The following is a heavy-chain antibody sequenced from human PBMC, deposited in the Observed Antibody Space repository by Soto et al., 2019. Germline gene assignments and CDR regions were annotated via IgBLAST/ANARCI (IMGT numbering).Heavy chain of an antibody. CDR3: ARHQTLLGCFAP. Sequence: ASVKVSCKASGYTFTSYGISWVRQAPGQGLEWMGWISAYNVNTNYAQKLQGRVTMTTDTSTSTAYMELRSLRSDDTAVYYCARHQTLLGCFAPWGQGTLVTVYS. J-gene: IGHJ5*02. V-gene: IGHV1-18*01. D-gene: IGHD2-15*01. CDR2: ISAYNVNT. CDR1: GYTFTSYG.